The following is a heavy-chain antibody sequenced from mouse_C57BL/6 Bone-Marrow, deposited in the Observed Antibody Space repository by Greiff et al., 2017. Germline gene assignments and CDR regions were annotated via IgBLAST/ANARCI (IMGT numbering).Heavy chain of an antibody. CDR2: IRNTANGFTT. CDR3: TRYNSNYVDWYFDV. Sequence: EVKVVASGGGLVQPGGSLSLSCAASGFTFTDYYMSWVRQPPGKALEWLGFIRNTANGFTTEYSGSLKGRFTISTDHFQSILYLQMNALRAEDSATYYCTRYNSNYVDWYFDVWGTRTTVTVSS. V-gene: IGHV7-3*01. D-gene: IGHD2-5*01. J-gene: IGHJ1*03. CDR1: GFTFTDYY.